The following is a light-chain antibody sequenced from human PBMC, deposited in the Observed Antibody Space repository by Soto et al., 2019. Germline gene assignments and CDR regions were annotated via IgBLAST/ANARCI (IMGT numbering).Light chain of an antibody. CDR2: AAS. CDR1: PTNNTY. V-gene: IGKV1-39*01. J-gene: IGKJ2*01. CDR3: HQSHGIPYI. Sequence: DIQMTQSPSSLSASVGDRITITCRASPTNNTYLNWYQQKPGKAPKILISAASRLQSGVTSRFTGSGSGTEFTLTSSSLQPEEFATYYCHQSHGIPYIFGQGTKVEI.